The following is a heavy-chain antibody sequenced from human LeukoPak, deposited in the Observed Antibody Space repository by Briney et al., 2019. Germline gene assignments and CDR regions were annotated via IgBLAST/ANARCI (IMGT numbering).Heavy chain of an antibody. CDR2: IYSRGAT. CDR3: ARSAGIAATIVLGY. D-gene: IGHD5-12*01. CDR1: GFTVSSNY. J-gene: IGHJ4*02. V-gene: IGHV3-66*01. Sequence: PGGSLRLSCAGSGFTVSSNYMSWVRQAPGKGLEWVSIIYSRGATSYADSVKGRFTISRDNSKNTLYLQMSSLRAEDTAVYYCARSAGIAATIVLGYWGQGTLVTVSS.